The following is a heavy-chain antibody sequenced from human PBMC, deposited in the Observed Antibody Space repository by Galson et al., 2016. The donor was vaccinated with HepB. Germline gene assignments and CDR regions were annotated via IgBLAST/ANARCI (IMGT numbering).Heavy chain of an antibody. CDR3: ARDWSAYDAMGAFEM. D-gene: IGHD5-12*01. CDR2: ISSDGSKK. V-gene: IGHV3-30*04. CDR1: GLTLSGYT. J-gene: IGHJ3*02. Sequence: SLRLSCAASGLTLSGYTMYWVRQAPGKGLEWVALISSDGSKKNYADSVKGRCSISRDTSENTVYLQMNSLTTDDTALYYCARDWSAYDAMGAFEMWGQGTVVTVTS.